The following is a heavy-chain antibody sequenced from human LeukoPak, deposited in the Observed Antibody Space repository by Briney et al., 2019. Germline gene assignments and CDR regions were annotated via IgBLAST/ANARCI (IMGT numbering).Heavy chain of an antibody. CDR2: ISGGADT. D-gene: IGHD4-11*01. CDR3: AKALGSNCHGCYFED. CDR1: GFTFSSYA. J-gene: IGHJ4*02. V-gene: IGHV3-23*01. Sequence: PGRSLRLSCAASGFTFSSYAMHWVRQAPGKGLEWVATISGGADTYHADSVKGRFTISRDNPQNTVFLQMNSLRAEDTAVYYCAKALGSNCHGCYFEDWGQGTLVTVSS.